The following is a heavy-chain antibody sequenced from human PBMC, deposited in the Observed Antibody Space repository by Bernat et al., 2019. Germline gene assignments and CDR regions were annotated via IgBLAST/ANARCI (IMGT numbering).Heavy chain of an antibody. D-gene: IGHD1-1*01. V-gene: IGHV3-30*03. Sequence: QVQLVESGGGVVQPGRSLRLSCAASGLTFSSYGFHWVRQAPGKGLEWVAVISYDGSNKNYADSVQGRFSISRDYSKNTLYLQMNSLRVEDTAVYYCARDPPDRPTGLMYYFDYWGQGTLVTVSS. CDR3: ARDPPDRPTGLMYYFDY. CDR2: ISYDGSNK. J-gene: IGHJ4*02. CDR1: GLTFSSYG.